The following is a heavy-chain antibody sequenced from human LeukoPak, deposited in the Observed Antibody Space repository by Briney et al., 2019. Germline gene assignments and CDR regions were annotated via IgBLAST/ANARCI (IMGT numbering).Heavy chain of an antibody. CDR2: IYYTGHT. CDR1: SGSISTYY. D-gene: IGHD3-22*01. Sequence: SETLSLTCTVPSGSISTYYWSWIRQPPGKGLEWIGYIYYTGHTKYNPSLESRVIISVDASKNQFSLKLNSVTAADTAVYYCARGYYDSSARPAFDIWGQGTMVTVSS. CDR3: ARGYYDSSARPAFDI. V-gene: IGHV4-59*01. J-gene: IGHJ3*02.